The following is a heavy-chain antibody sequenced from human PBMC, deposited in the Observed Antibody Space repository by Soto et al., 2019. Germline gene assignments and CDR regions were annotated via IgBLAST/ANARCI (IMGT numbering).Heavy chain of an antibody. Sequence: ASETLSLTCTVSGDSVNSENSYWNWIRQAPGKGPEWIGYIYYNGGTNYNPSLKSRATILLDTSTNQFSLTLTSVTAADTAVYYCARQIYDSDTGPNFQYYFDSWGQGTPVTVSS. J-gene: IGHJ4*02. D-gene: IGHD3-22*01. CDR2: IYYNGGT. V-gene: IGHV4-61*01. CDR1: GDSVNSENSY. CDR3: ARQIYDSDTGPNFQYYFDS.